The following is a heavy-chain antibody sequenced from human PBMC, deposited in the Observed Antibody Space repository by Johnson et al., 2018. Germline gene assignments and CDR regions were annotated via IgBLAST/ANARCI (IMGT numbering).Heavy chain of an antibody. CDR1: GFTFDDYA. D-gene: IGHD6-19*01. CDR2: ISWNSGSI. V-gene: IGHV3-9*01. CDR3: AKDIARDSSGWYSDGAFDI. Sequence: VQLVESGGGLVQPGRSLRLSCAASGFTFDDYAMHWVRQAPGKGLEWVSGISWNSGSIGYADSVKGRFTISRANAKNSLSPEMNRLRAEDTALYYCAKDIARDSSGWYSDGAFDIWGQGTMVTVSS. J-gene: IGHJ3*02.